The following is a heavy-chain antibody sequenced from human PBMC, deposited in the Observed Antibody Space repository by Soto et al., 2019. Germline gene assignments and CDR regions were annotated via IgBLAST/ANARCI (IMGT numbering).Heavy chain of an antibody. J-gene: IGHJ4*02. CDR2: IIPVFRTS. D-gene: IGHD3-16*01. CDR1: GVTFSSYA. V-gene: IGHV1-69*18. CDR3: AKDGSWDGGGGES. Sequence: QVQLVQSGAELKKPGSSVKVSCSASGVTFSSYAFTWVRQAPGQGLEWMGNIIPVFRTSNYAQGFQGRLTISADESTNTIYMELGGLRSEDTAVYFCAKDGSWDGGGGESWGQGTLVIVSS.